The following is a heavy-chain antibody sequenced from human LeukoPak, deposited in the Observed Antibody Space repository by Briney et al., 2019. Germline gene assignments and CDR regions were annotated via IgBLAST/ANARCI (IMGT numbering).Heavy chain of an antibody. CDR2: IKQDGSEK. V-gene: IGHV3-7*01. D-gene: IGHD3-3*01. CDR3: ARVNNFWSGNYYMDV. J-gene: IGHJ6*03. CDR1: GFTFHNFA. Sequence: GGSLRLSCAASGFTFHNFAMSWVRQAPGKGLEWVANIKQDGSEKYYVDSVKGRFTISRDNAKNSLYLQMNSLRAEDTAVYYCARVNNFWSGNYYMDVWGKGTTVTVSS.